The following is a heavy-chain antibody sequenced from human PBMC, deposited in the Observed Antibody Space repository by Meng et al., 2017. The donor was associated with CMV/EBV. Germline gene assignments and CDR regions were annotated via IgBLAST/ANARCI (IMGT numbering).Heavy chain of an antibody. D-gene: IGHD3-3*01. CDR1: GFTFSSYA. Sequence: GESLKISCAASGFTFSSYAMSWVRQAPGKGLEWVSAISGSGGSTYYADSVKGRFTISRDNSKNTLYLQMNSLRAEDTAVYYCAKVPWSGYDYGMDVWGQGATVTVSS. V-gene: IGHV3-23*01. J-gene: IGHJ6*02. CDR3: AKVPWSGYDYGMDV. CDR2: ISGSGGST.